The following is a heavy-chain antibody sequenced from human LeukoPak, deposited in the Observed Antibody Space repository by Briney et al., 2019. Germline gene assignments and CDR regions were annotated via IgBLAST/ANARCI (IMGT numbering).Heavy chain of an antibody. Sequence: SETLSLTCTVSGGSISSSSYYWGWIRQPPGKGLEWIGSIYYSGSTYYSPSLKSRVTISVHTSKNQFSLNLSSVTAADTAVYYCARAPGGYGSGSRGAFDIWGQGTMVTVSS. D-gene: IGHD3-10*01. V-gene: IGHV4-39*07. CDR1: GGSISSSSYY. J-gene: IGHJ3*02. CDR2: IYYSGST. CDR3: ARAPGGYGSGSRGAFDI.